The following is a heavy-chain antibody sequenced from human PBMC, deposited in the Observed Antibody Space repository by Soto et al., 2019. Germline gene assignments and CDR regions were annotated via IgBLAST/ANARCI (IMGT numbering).Heavy chain of an antibody. J-gene: IGHJ6*02. CDR1: GLTFSSYA. V-gene: IGHV3-23*01. Sequence: GGSLRLSCAASGLTFSSYAMSWVRQAPGKGLEWVSAISGSGGSTYYADSVKGRFTISRDNSKNTLYLQMNSLRAEDTAVYYCAKDAVLRFLEWSPYYYYGMDVWGQGTTVTVSS. D-gene: IGHD3-3*01. CDR3: AKDAVLRFLEWSPYYYYGMDV. CDR2: ISGSGGST.